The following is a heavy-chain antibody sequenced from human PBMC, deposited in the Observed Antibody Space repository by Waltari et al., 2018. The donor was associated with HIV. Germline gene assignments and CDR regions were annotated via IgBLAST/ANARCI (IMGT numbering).Heavy chain of an antibody. CDR3: AKDRATVTPDY. V-gene: IGHV3-30*02. CDR2: IRYDGSNK. Sequence: QVQLVESGGGVVQPGGSLRLSFAASGFTFRSHGMHWVRQAPGKGLEWVAFIRYDGSNKYYADSVKGRFTISRDNSKNTLYLQMNSLRAEDTAVYYCAKDRATVTPDYWGQGTLVTGSS. J-gene: IGHJ4*02. D-gene: IGHD4-17*01. CDR1: GFTFRSHG.